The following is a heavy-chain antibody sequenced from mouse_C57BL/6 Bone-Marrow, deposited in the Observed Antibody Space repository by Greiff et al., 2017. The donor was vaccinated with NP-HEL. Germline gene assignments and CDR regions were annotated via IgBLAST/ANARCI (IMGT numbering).Heavy chain of an antibody. J-gene: IGHJ2*01. D-gene: IGHD1-1*01. CDR2: ISNGGGST. V-gene: IGHV5-12*01. CDR3: ARHDPTVDYFDY. CDR1: GFTFSDYY. Sequence: EVHLVESGGGLVQPGGSLKLSCAASGFTFSDYYMYWVRQTPEKRLEWVAYISNGGGSTYYPDTVKGRFTISRDNAKNTLYLQMSRLKSEDTAMYYCARHDPTVDYFDYWGQGTTLTVSS.